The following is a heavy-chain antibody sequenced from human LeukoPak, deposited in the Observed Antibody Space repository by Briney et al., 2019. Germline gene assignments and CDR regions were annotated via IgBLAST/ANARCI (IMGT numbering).Heavy chain of an antibody. J-gene: IGHJ3*02. CDR3: ARVSTTVTDAFDI. CDR2: INPNSGGT. D-gene: IGHD4-17*01. Sequence: ASVKVSCKASGYTFTGYYMHWVRQAPGQGLEWMGWINPNSGGTNYAQKFQGWVTMTRDTSISTAYMELSRLRSDDTAVYYCARVSTTVTDAFDIWGQGTMVTVSS. CDR1: GYTFTGYY. V-gene: IGHV1-2*04.